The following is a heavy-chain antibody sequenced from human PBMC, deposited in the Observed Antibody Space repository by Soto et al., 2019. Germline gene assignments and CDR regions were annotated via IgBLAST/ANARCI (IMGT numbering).Heavy chain of an antibody. V-gene: IGHV1-69*13. D-gene: IGHD6-6*01. Sequence: SVKVSCKASGGTFSSYAISWVRQAPGQGLEWMGGIIPIFGTANYAQKFQGRVTITADESTSTAYMELSSLRSEDTAVYYCARQGYSSSSFDYWGQGTLVTVSS. J-gene: IGHJ4*02. CDR2: IIPIFGTA. CDR3: ARQGYSSSSFDY. CDR1: GGTFSSYA.